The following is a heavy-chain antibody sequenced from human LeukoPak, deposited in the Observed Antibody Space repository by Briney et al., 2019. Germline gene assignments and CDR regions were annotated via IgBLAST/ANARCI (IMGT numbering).Heavy chain of an antibody. J-gene: IGHJ4*02. CDR3: SRDPRHSDY. CDR1: GFTFSDSY. V-gene: IGHV3-11*01. CDR2: ISGSSSDV. Sequence: AGGSLRLSCAASGFTFSDSYMTWIRQAPGKGLELLSYISGSSSDVNYIDSVRGRFTISRDNAKNSLYLHMNSLTVEDTAVYYCSRDPRHSDYWGQGTRVTVSS.